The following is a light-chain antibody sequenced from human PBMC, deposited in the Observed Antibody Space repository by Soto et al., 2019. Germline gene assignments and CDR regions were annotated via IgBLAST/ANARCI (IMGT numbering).Light chain of an antibody. CDR2: GAS. CDR1: QSVSSSH. J-gene: IGKJ1*01. Sequence: EIVLTQSPGTLSLSPGERATLSCRASQSVSSSHLAWYQQKPGQAPRLLICGASSRATGIPDRFTGSGSGTDFTLTISRLEPEDFAVYYCQQYGSSPRTFGQGTKVDI. V-gene: IGKV3-20*01. CDR3: QQYGSSPRT.